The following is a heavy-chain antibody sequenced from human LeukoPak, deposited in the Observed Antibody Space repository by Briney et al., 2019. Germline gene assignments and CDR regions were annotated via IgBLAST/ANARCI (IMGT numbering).Heavy chain of an antibody. CDR2: ISWNSGSI. Sequence: PGRSLRLSCAASGFTFDDYAMHWARQAPGKGLEWVSGISWNSGSIGYADSVKGRFTISRDNAKNSLYLQMNSLRPEDTALYYCAKAPGYYYDSSGYHPLADYWGQGTLVTVSS. CDR3: AKAPGYYYDSSGYHPLADY. J-gene: IGHJ4*02. CDR1: GFTFDDYA. D-gene: IGHD3-22*01. V-gene: IGHV3-9*01.